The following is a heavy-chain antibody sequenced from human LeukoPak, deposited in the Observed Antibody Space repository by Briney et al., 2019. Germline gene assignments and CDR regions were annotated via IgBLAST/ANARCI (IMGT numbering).Heavy chain of an antibody. Sequence: GESLKISCQVSGDDFSTSWIGWVRQVPGKGLDWMGIIFPEDSDTRYSPSFQGHVTFSADRSTNTAYLHWDSLRASDTAMYYCARRYCSGGSCYHGMGVWGQGTTVTVSS. CDR1: GDDFSTSW. J-gene: IGHJ6*02. CDR3: ARRYCSGGSCYHGMGV. CDR2: IFPEDSDT. V-gene: IGHV5-51*01. D-gene: IGHD2-15*01.